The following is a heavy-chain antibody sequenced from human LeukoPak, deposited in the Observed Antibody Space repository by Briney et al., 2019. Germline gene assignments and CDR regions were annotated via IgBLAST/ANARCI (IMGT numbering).Heavy chain of an antibody. J-gene: IGHJ4*02. V-gene: IGHV4-30-2*01. Sequence: SETLSLTCAVSGGSISSGGYSWSWIRQPPGKGLEWIGYIYHSGSTYYNPSLKSRVTISVDRSKNQFSLKLSSVTAADTAVYYCARVGYDSSGQPGFDYWGQGTLVTVSS. CDR2: IYHSGST. CDR1: GGSISSGGYS. D-gene: IGHD3-22*01. CDR3: ARVGYDSSGQPGFDY.